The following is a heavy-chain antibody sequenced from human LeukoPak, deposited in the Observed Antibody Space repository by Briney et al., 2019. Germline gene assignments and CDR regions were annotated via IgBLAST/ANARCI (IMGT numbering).Heavy chain of an antibody. Sequence: GGSLRLSCAASGFTFSGSAMSWVRQAPGKWLEWVSGISIGGDYTYYADSVKGRFTISRDNSKNTLSLQMSNLRAEDTAIYYCAKLHSATITADFDHWGQGTLVTVSS. CDR1: GFTFSGSA. J-gene: IGHJ4*02. D-gene: IGHD1-14*01. CDR3: AKLHSATITADFDH. CDR2: ISIGGDYT. V-gene: IGHV3-23*01.